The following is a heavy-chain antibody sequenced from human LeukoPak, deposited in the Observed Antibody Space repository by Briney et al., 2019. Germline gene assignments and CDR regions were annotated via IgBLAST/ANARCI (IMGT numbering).Heavy chain of an antibody. J-gene: IGHJ4*02. CDR3: AKQYVNC. Sequence: GGSLRLSCAASGFSFKSYAMNWVRQAPGKGLEWVSSISESGDSTHYADSVKGRFTISRDNSLNTLYLQMNGLTAEDTAVYYCAKQYVNCGGRGPLVTVSS. D-gene: IGHD1-1*01. CDR1: GFSFKSYA. CDR2: ISESGDST. V-gene: IGHV3-23*01.